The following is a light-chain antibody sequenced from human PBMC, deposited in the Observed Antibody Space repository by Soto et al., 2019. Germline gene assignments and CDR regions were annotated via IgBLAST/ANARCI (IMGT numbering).Light chain of an antibody. J-gene: IGLJ3*02. Sequence: QSVLTQPPSASGTPGQRVTISCSGSSSNIGSNYGYWYQQLPGTAPKLLIYRNNQRPSGVPDRFSGSKSGTSASLAISGLRSEDEADYYCAAWDDSLSGEVFGGGTKLTVL. CDR1: SSNIGSNY. CDR2: RNN. CDR3: AAWDDSLSGEV. V-gene: IGLV1-47*01.